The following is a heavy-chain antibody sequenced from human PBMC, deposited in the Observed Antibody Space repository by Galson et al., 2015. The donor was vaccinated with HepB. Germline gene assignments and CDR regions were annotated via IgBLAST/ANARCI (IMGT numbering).Heavy chain of an antibody. V-gene: IGHV1-2*06. CDR3: ARLACSSTSCYVSFSDY. J-gene: IGHJ4*02. D-gene: IGHD2-2*01. Sequence: SVKVSCKASGYTFTGYYMHWVRQAPGQGLEWMGRINPNSGGTNYAQKFQGRVTMTRDTSISTAYMELSRLRSDDTAVYYCARLACSSTSCYVSFSDYWGQGTLVTVSS. CDR1: GYTFTGYY. CDR2: INPNSGGT.